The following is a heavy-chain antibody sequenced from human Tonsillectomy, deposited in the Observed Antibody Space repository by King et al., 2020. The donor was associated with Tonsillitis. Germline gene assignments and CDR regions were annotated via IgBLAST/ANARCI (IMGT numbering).Heavy chain of an antibody. D-gene: IGHD3-16*01. Sequence: VQLQESGPGLVKPSQTLSLTCAVSGGSISSGGYSWSWIRQPPGKGLEWIAYIYYSGSTYYNPSLKSRVTISVDTSKNQFSLKLSSVTAADTAVYYCAKRTPVGDAFDIWGQGTMVTVSS. CDR1: GGSISSGGYS. J-gene: IGHJ3*02. CDR2: IYYSGST. V-gene: IGHV4-30-4*07. CDR3: AKRTPVGDAFDI.